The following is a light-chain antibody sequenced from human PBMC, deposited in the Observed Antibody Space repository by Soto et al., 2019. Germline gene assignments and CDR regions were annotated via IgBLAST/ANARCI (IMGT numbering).Light chain of an antibody. CDR1: QSVSSSY. CDR3: QQYGSSPRT. Sequence: DIVLTQSPGTLSLSPGERATLSCRASQSVSSSYLAWYQQKPGQPPRLLIYGASSRATSIPDRFSGSGSGTDFTLTISRLEPEDFAVYYCQQYGSSPRTFGQGTKVEI. CDR2: GAS. V-gene: IGKV3-20*01. J-gene: IGKJ1*01.